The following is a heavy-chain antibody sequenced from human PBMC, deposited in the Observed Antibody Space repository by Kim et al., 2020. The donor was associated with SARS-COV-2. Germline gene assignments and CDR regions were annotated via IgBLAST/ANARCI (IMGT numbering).Heavy chain of an antibody. V-gene: IGHV1-18*01. Sequence: ASVKVSCKASGYTFTSYGISWVRQAPGQGLEWMGWIIAYNGNTNYAQKLQGRVTMTTDTSTSTAYMELRSLRSDDTAVYYCARDRSVWDINYYYYGMDVWGQGTTVTVSS. D-gene: IGHD1-26*01. J-gene: IGHJ6*02. CDR3: ARDRSVWDINYYYYGMDV. CDR2: IIAYNGNT. CDR1: GYTFTSYG.